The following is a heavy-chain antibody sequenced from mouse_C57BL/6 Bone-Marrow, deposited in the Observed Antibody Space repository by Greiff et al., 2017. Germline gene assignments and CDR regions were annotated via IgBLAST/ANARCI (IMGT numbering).Heavy chain of an antibody. Sequence: VQGVESGPELVRPGVSVKISCKGSGYTFTDYAMHWVKQSHAQSLEWIGVISTYYGDASYNQKFKDKATMTVDKSSSTAYMELARLTSEDSAVYYGASGDGYPLYYYAMDYWGQGTSVTVSS. V-gene: IGHV1-67*01. J-gene: IGHJ4*01. D-gene: IGHD2-3*01. CDR1: GYTFTDYA. CDR2: ISTYYGDA. CDR3: ASGDGYPLYYYAMDY.